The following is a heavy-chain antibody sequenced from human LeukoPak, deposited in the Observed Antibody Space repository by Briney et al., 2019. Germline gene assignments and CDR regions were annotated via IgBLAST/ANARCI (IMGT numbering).Heavy chain of an antibody. CDR2: LYTSGNT. CDR3: ARDGYYFDSSGYYF. J-gene: IGHJ4*02. Sequence: SETLSLTCTVSGGPISSYYWSWIRQPAGKGLEWIGHLYTSGNTNYHPSLKSRVTMSVDTSKNQFSLKLRSVTAADTAVYYCARDGYYFDSSGYYFWGQGTLVTVSS. CDR1: GGPISSYY. V-gene: IGHV4-4*07. D-gene: IGHD3-22*01.